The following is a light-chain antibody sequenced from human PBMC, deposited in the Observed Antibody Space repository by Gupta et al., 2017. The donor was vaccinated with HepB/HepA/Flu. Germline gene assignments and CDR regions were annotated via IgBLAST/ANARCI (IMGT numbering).Light chain of an antibody. Sequence: QSVLTQPPSASGTPGQRVTISCSGSSSNIGSNAVNWYQQLPGTAPKLLIYNNNQRPSGVTDRFSGSKSGTSASLAIRGLQSEDEADYYCAAWADSLNGVAFGGGTKLTVL. CDR1: SSNIGSNA. CDR3: AAWADSLNGVA. V-gene: IGLV1-44*01. CDR2: NNN. J-gene: IGLJ2*01.